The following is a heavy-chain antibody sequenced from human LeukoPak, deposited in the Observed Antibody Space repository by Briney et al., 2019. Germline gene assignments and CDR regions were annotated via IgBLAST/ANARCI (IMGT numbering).Heavy chain of an antibody. CDR1: GGSFSGYY. CDR3: ARENGSGSYQGHFDY. V-gene: IGHV4-34*01. D-gene: IGHD3-10*01. Sequence: PSETLSLTCAVYGGSFSGYYWSWIRQPPGKGLEWIGEINHIGSTNYIPSLKNRVTISVDTSKNQFSLKLSSVTAADTAVYYCARENGSGSYQGHFDYWGQGTLVTVSS. J-gene: IGHJ4*02. CDR2: INHIGST.